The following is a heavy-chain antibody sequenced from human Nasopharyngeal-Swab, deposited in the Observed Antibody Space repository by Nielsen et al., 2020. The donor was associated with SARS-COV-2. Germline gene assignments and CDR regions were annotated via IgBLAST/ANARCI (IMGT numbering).Heavy chain of an antibody. Sequence: WVRQAPGQGLEWMGWISAYNGNTNYAQRLQGRVIMTTDTSTSTAYMELRSLRSDDTAVYYCARMSFWGHDYSNLPQDYYGMDVWGQGTTVTVSS. CDR2: ISAYNGNT. CDR3: ARMSFWGHDYSNLPQDYYGMDV. J-gene: IGHJ6*02. D-gene: IGHD4-11*01. V-gene: IGHV1-18*01.